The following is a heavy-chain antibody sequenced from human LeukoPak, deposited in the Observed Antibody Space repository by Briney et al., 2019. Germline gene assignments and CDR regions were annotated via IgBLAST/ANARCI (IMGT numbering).Heavy chain of an antibody. V-gene: IGHV4-34*01. CDR1: GGSFSGYY. J-gene: IGHJ3*02. Sequence: TSETLSLTCAVYGGSFSGYYWSWIRQPPGKGLEWIGSIYYSGSTYYNPSLKSRVTISVDTSKNQFSLKLSSVTAADTAVYYCARRYYYDSSGYYSDAFDIWGQGTMVTVSS. CDR3: ARRYYYDSSGYYSDAFDI. D-gene: IGHD3-22*01. CDR2: IYYSGST.